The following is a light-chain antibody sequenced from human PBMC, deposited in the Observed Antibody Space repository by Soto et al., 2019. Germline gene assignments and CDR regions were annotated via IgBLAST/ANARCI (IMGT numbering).Light chain of an antibody. CDR2: AAS. Sequence: RMTQSPASLSAYVGDRVTINCRASQSIRTYLNWYQQKPGKAPKLLIYAASSLQTGVPSRFTGSGSGTDFTLTISNLQPEDFAVYYCQQTYSSPRTFGQGTKVDIK. CDR3: QQTYSSPRT. V-gene: IGKV1-39*01. CDR1: QSIRTY. J-gene: IGKJ1*01.